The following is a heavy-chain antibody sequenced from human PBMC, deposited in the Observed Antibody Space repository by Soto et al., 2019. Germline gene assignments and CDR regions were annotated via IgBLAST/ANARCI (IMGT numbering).Heavy chain of an antibody. CDR2: ISFIDGGT. CDR1: GFTFSSYA. V-gene: IGHV3-23*01. Sequence: PGGSLSLSCAASGFTFSSYAMTWVRQAPGKGLEWASSISFIDGGTYYADSVKGRLTISRDNAKNTLFLQMNSRRVEDTAVYYCVKDDRILGRRYFDLWGRGTLVTVSS. CDR3: VKDDRILGRRYFDL. D-gene: IGHD3-16*01. J-gene: IGHJ2*01.